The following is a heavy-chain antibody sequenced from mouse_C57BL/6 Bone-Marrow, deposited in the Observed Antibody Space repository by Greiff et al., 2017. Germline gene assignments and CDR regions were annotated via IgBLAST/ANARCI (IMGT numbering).Heavy chain of an antibody. J-gene: IGHJ4*01. CDR3: ARRDYGSSFYAMDY. CDR1: GYTFTSYW. V-gene: IGHV1-61*01. D-gene: IGHD1-1*01. CDR2: IYHSDSET. Sequence: QVQLKQPGAELVRPGSSVKLSCKASGYTFTSYWMDWVKQRPGQGLEWIGNIYHSDSETHYNQKFKDKATLTVDKSSSTAYMQLSSLTSEDSAVYYCARRDYGSSFYAMDYWGQGTSVTVSS.